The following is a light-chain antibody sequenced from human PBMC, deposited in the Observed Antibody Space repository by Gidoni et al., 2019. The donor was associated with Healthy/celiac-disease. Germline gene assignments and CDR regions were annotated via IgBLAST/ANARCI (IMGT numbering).Light chain of an antibody. CDR1: QSLLHSNGYNY. V-gene: IGKV2-28*01. J-gene: IGKJ4*01. CDR3: MQALQTLT. Sequence: DIVMTQSPLSLPVTPGKPASISCRSSQSLLHSNGYNYLDWYLQTPGQSPQLLSYLGSNRASGVPDRFICSGSGTDFTLKISRLAAEDVGVSYCMQALQTLTSGGGTKVEIK. CDR2: LGS.